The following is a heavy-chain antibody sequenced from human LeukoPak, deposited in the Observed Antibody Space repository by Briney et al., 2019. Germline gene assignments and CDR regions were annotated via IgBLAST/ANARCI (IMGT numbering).Heavy chain of an antibody. CDR3: ARVGDHFHWYLDL. D-gene: IGHD3-3*02. CDR2: LYSGSST. Sequence: GGSLRLSCAASGFSVSTNYMNWVRQAPGKGLEWVSILYSGSSTYYADSVEGRFIVSRDRSKNTLSLRMNDLRAEDTAVYYCARVGDHFHWYLDLWGRGTLVTVSS. CDR1: GFSVSTNY. V-gene: IGHV3-53*01. J-gene: IGHJ2*01.